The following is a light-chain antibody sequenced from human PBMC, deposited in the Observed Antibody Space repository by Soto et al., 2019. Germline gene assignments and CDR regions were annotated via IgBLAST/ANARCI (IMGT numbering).Light chain of an antibody. CDR2: KAY. CDR1: QSISSW. Sequence: DIQMTQSPSTLSASVGDRVTITCRASQSISSWLAWYQQKPGKVPKLLIYKAYSLESGVPSRFSGSGSGTEFTLTISSLQHDDFATSYCQQYNSNPLTRGGGTKVEIK. J-gene: IGKJ4*01. CDR3: QQYNSNPLT. V-gene: IGKV1-5*03.